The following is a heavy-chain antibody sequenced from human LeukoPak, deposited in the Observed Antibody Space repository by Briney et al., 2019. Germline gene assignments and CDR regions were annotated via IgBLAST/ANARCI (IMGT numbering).Heavy chain of an antibody. CDR3: ARGHYGSGSYYSRGGYFDY. Sequence: SQTLSLTCTVSGGSISSGDYYWSWIRQPPGKGLEWIGYIYYSGSTYYNPSLKSRVTISVDTSKNQFSLKLSSVTAADAAVYYCARGHYGSGSYYSRGGYFDYWGQGTLVTVSS. D-gene: IGHD3-10*01. J-gene: IGHJ4*02. V-gene: IGHV4-30-4*08. CDR2: IYYSGST. CDR1: GGSISSGDYY.